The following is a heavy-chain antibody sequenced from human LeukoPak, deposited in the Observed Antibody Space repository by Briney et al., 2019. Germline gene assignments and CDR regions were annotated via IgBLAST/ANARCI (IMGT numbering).Heavy chain of an antibody. J-gene: IGHJ4*02. D-gene: IGHD6-19*01. CDR3: AKDRRRHWLATTPFYYFDY. Sequence: GGSLRLSCAASGFTFSSYAMSWVRQAPGKGLEWVSAISGSGGSTYYADSVKGRFTISRDNSKNTLYLQMNSLRAEDTAVYYCAKDRRRHWLATTPFYYFDYWGQGTLVTVSS. CDR2: ISGSGGST. CDR1: GFTFSSYA. V-gene: IGHV3-23*01.